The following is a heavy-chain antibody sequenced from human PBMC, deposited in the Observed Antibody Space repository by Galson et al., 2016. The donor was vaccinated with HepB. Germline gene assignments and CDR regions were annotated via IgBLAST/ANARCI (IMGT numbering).Heavy chain of an antibody. CDR2: ISSSSDYI. V-gene: IGHV3-21*01. CDR3: ARALGQYQLLPFAMNV. J-gene: IGHJ6*02. Sequence: SLRLSCAASAFTFSRYSMNWVRQAPGKGLEWLSSISSSSDYIHYADSVKGRFTISRDNAKNSLYLHLSSLRVDDTAVYYCARALGQYQLLPFAMNVWGQGTMVAVSS. CDR1: AFTFSRYS. D-gene: IGHD2-2*01.